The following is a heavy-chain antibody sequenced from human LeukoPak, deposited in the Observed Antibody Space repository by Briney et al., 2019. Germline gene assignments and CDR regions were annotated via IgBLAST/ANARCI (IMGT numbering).Heavy chain of an antibody. D-gene: IGHD1-26*01. CDR2: ISGSGAST. Sequence: PGGSLRLSCAASGFTFSSFAMTWVRQAPGKGLEWVSAISGSGASTYYADSVKGRFTISRDNSKNTLYLQMNSLRAEDTAVYYCVKGRGSPYYFEYWGQGTLVTVSS. V-gene: IGHV3-23*01. CDR3: VKGRGSPYYFEY. J-gene: IGHJ4*02. CDR1: GFTFSSFA.